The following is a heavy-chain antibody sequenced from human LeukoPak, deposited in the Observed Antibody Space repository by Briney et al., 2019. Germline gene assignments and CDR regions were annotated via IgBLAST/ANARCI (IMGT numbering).Heavy chain of an antibody. CDR2: ISFDSVNK. CDR3: ARRGVGATRLYYFDY. CDR1: GFTFSNYA. D-gene: IGHD1-26*01. J-gene: IGHJ4*02. Sequence: GGSLRLSCAASGFTFSNYAMTWVRLAPGKGLDWVSIISFDSVNKLYADSVTGRFTISRDNSKNTLYLQMNSLRAEDTAVFYCARRGVGATRLYYFDYWGKGTLVTVSS. V-gene: IGHV3-23*01.